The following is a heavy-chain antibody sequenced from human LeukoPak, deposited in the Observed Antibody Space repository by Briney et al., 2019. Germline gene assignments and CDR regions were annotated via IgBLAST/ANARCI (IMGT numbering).Heavy chain of an antibody. CDR2: MSHNRGT. CDR1: GFSISSGYY. Sequence: SETLSLTCAVSGFSISSGYYWGWIRQPQGKGLEWIGSMSHNRGTYYNSSLKSRVTISMDTSKNQFSLRLSSVTAADTAVYYCAGYYASGVSAYDYFGMVVWGKGTTVTVSS. D-gene: IGHD3-10*01. J-gene: IGHJ6*04. V-gene: IGHV4-38-2*01. CDR3: AGYYASGVSAYDYFGMVV.